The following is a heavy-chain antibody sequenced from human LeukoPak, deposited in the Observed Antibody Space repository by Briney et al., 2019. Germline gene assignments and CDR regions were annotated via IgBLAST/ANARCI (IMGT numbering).Heavy chain of an antibody. CDR2: MNPNSGNT. V-gene: IGHV1-8*01. CDR1: GYTFTSYD. D-gene: IGHD3-3*01. J-gene: IGHJ5*02. Sequence: ASVKVSCKASGYTFTSYDINWVRQATGQGLEWMGWMNPNSGNTGYAQKFQGRVTMTRNTSISTAYMELSGLRSEDTAVYYCARGKKKVTIFGVVIGLEWFDPWGQGTLVTVSS. CDR3: ARGKKKVTIFGVVIGLEWFDP.